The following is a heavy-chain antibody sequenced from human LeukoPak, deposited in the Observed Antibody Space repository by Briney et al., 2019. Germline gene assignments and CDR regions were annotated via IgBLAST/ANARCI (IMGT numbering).Heavy chain of an antibody. V-gene: IGHV4-39*01. CDR1: GGTISSSSYY. Sequence: SETLSITCTVSGGTISSSSYYWGGIRQPPGKGLEWIGSIYYSGSTYYNPSLKSRVTISVDTSKNQFSLKLSSVTAADTAVYYCARPGLRSYFEYWGQESLATVSS. J-gene: IGHJ4*02. CDR2: IYYSGST. D-gene: IGHD2/OR15-2a*01. CDR3: ARPGLRSYFEY.